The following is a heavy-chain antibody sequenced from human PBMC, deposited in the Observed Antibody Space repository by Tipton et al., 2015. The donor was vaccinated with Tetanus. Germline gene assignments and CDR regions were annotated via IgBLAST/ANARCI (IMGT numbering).Heavy chain of an antibody. CDR2: IYQTGTT. D-gene: IGHD2-8*01. CDR3: ARRLIQNWFDP. Sequence: TLSLTCTVSGASFSSGDYYWSWIRKPPGKDLEWIGYIYQTGTTYYNPSLKSRVTISVDTSKNQFSLKLTSLTAADTAVYYCARRLIQNWFDPWGQGTLVTVSS. J-gene: IGHJ5*02. CDR1: GASFSSGDYY. V-gene: IGHV4-30-4*01.